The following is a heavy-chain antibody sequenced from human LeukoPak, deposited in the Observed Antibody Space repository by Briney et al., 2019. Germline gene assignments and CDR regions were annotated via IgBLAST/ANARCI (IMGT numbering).Heavy chain of an antibody. J-gene: IGHJ4*02. CDR3: ARGGGGWLQFDY. CDR1: GYTFTSYD. D-gene: IGHD5-24*01. V-gene: IGHV1-8*03. CDR2: MNTNSGNT. Sequence: ASVKVSCKASGYTFTSYDINWVRQATGQGLEWMGWMNTNSGNTGYAQKFQGRVTITRNTSISTAYMELSSLRSEDTAVYYCARGGGGWLQFDYWGQGTLVTVSS.